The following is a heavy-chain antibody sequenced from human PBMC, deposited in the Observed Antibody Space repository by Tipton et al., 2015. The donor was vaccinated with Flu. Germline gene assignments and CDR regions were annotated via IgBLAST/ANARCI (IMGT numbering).Heavy chain of an antibody. J-gene: IGHJ5*02. D-gene: IGHD4-17*01. CDR1: GGSISSYY. CDR3: DRDGYTVTTRWFVP. V-gene: IGHV4-59*12. Sequence: TLSLTCTVSGGSISSYYWSWIRQPPGKGLEWIGYIYYSGSTNYNPSLKSRVTISVDTSKNQFSLKLSSVTAADTAVYYCDRDGYTVTTRWFVPWGQGTMVTVSS. CDR2: IYYSGST.